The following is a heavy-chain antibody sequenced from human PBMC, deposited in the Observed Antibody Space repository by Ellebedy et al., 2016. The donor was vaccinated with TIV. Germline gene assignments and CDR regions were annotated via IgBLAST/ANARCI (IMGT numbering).Heavy chain of an antibody. CDR3: ARLAYSGYD. CDR1: GGSISSYY. V-gene: IGHV4-59*08. Sequence: SETLSLXCTVSGGSISSYYWSWIRQPPGKGLEWIGYIYYSGSTNYNPSLKSRVTISVDTSKNQFSLKLSSVTAADTAVYYCARLAYSGYDWGQGTLVTVSS. CDR2: IYYSGST. D-gene: IGHD5-12*01. J-gene: IGHJ4*02.